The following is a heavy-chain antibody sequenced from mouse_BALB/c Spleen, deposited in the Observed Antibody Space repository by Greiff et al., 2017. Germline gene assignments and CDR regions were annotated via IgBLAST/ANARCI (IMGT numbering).Heavy chain of an antibody. CDR1: GFTFSSYT. J-gene: IGHJ2*01. Sequence: EVQLVESGGGLVKPGGSLKLSCAASGFTFSSYTMSWVRQTPENRLEWVATISSGGGNTYYPDSVKGRFTISRDNAKNNLYLQMSSLRSEDTALYYCARSGTGYWGQGTTLTVSS. CDR3: ARSGTGY. CDR2: ISSGGGNT. D-gene: IGHD4-1*01. V-gene: IGHV5-9*03.